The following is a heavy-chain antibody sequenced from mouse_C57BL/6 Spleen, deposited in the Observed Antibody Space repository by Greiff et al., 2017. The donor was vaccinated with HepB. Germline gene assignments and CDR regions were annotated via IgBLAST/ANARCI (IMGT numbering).Heavy chain of an antibody. CDR1: GYAFSSSW. V-gene: IGHV1-82*01. CDR2: IYPGDGDT. Sequence: VQLQQSGPELVKPGASVKISCKASGYAFSSSWMNWVKQRPGKGLEWIGRIYPGDGDTNYNGKFKGKATLTADKSSSTAYMQLSSLTSEDSAVYFRARSGYSNYGDYWGQGTTLTVSS. CDR3: ARSGYSNYGDY. D-gene: IGHD2-5*01. J-gene: IGHJ2*01.